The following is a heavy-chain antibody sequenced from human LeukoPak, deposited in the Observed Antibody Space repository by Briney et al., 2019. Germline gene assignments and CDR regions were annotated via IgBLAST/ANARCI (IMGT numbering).Heavy chain of an antibody. CDR3: ARLTPVVAATPGNDY. V-gene: IGHV4-59*12. Sequence: SETLSLTCTVSGGSISSYYWSWIRQPPGKGLEWIGYIYYSGSTNYNPSLKSRVTISVDTSKNQFSLKLSSVTAADTAAYYCARLTPVVAATPGNDYWGQGTLVTVSS. D-gene: IGHD2-15*01. J-gene: IGHJ4*02. CDR1: GGSISSYY. CDR2: IYYSGST.